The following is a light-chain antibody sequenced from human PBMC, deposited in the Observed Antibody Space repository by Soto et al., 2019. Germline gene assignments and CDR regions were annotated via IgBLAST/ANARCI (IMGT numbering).Light chain of an antibody. Sequence: EIVLTQSPGTLSLSPGERGTPSCRASQSISSNYLAWYQQKSGQAPRLLIYGASNRATGIPDRFSGSGSGTDFTLTISRLEPEDFALYFCQQYDSSPWTFGQGTKVDIK. V-gene: IGKV3-20*01. CDR2: GAS. CDR1: QSISSNY. J-gene: IGKJ1*01. CDR3: QQYDSSPWT.